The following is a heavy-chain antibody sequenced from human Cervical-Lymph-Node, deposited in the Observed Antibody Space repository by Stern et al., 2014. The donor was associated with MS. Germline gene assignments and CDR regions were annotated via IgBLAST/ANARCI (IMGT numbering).Heavy chain of an antibody. Sequence: QLVESGPEVKKPGASVKVSCKASGLAFSSSAVQWVRQGRGQRLEWIGWIVVGSDNTHYSQEFQERVTITRDMSTSTVYMELSSLRSEDTAVYYCAPLLGSNANAWGQGTLVTVSS. CDR3: APLLGSNANA. CDR1: GLAFSSSA. V-gene: IGHV1-58*01. J-gene: IGHJ5*02. D-gene: IGHD2-15*01. CDR2: IVVGSDNT.